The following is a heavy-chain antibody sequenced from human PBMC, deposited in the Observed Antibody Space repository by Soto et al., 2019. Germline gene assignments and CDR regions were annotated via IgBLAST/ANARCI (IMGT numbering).Heavy chain of an antibody. CDR3: ARDRKITMVLGTVYYYGMDV. J-gene: IGHJ6*01. Sequence: QVQLVESGGGVVQPGRSLRLSCAASGFTFSSYGMHWVRQAPGKGLEWVAVIWYDGSNKYYADSVKGRFTISRDNSKNTLYLQMNSLRAEDTAVYYCARDRKITMVLGTVYYYGMDVW. CDR2: IWYDGSNK. CDR1: GFTFSSYG. V-gene: IGHV3-33*01. D-gene: IGHD3-10*01.